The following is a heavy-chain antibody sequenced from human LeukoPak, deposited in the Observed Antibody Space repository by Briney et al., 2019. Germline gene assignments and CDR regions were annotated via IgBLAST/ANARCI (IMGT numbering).Heavy chain of an antibody. V-gene: IGHV3-74*01. D-gene: IGHD4-17*01. Sequence: GGSLRLSCAASGFTVSSNYMSLVRQAPGRGLVWVSRITGDGSSTTYADSVKGRFTISRDNAKNTLYLQMISLRAEDTAVYYCARDTGWYFDLWGRGTLVTVSS. CDR3: ARDTGWYFDL. CDR1: GFTVSSNY. CDR2: ITGDGSST. J-gene: IGHJ2*01.